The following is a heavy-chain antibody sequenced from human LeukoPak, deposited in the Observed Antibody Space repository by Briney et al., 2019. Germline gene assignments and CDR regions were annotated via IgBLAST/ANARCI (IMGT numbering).Heavy chain of an antibody. J-gene: IGHJ6*04. D-gene: IGHD3-10*01. V-gene: IGHV4-59*01. CDR2: IYYSGST. CDR1: GGPISSYY. Sequence: SETLSLTCTVSGGPISSYYWSWIRQPPGKGLEWIGYIYYSGSTNYNPSLKSRVTISVDTSKNQFSLKLSSVTAADTAVYYCAREGRPPYYYYGMDVWGKGTTVTVSS. CDR3: AREGRPPYYYYGMDV.